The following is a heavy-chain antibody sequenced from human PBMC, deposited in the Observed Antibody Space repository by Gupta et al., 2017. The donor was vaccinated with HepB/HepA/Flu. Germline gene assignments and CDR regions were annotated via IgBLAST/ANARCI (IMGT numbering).Heavy chain of an antibody. V-gene: IGHV1-2*04. CDR2: INPNSGGT. CDR3: ARDVGRDGYNWGGNFDY. CDR1: GYTFTGYY. D-gene: IGHD5-24*01. J-gene: IGHJ4*02. Sequence: QVQLVQSGAEVKKPGASVKVSCKASGYTFTGYYMHWVRQAPGQGLEWMGWINPNSGGTNYAQKFQGWVTMTRDTSISTAYMELSRLRSDDTAVYYCARDVGRDGYNWGGNFDYWGQGTLVTVSS.